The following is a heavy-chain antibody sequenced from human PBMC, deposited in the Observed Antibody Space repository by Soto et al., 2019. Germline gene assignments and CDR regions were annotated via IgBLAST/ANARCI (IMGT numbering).Heavy chain of an antibody. CDR3: AGAVAGTGDFDR. Sequence: QVQLQESGPGLVKPSETLSLTCSVSGGSINNYYWSWIRQSAGKGLEWIGRISTSGSTNYNPFLKSRITMSVDTSKNQFSLKLSAVTAADTVVYYCAGAVAGTGDFDRWGQGTLITVSS. D-gene: IGHD6-19*01. CDR2: ISTSGST. CDR1: GGSINNYY. J-gene: IGHJ4*02. V-gene: IGHV4-4*07.